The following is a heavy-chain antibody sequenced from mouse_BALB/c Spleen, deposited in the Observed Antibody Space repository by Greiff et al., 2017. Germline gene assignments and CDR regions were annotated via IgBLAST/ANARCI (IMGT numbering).Heavy chain of an antibody. Sequence: EVMLVESGGGLVQPGGSRKLSCAASGFTFSSFGMHWVRQAPEKGLEWVAYISSGSSTIYYADTVKGRFTISRDNPKNTLFLQMTSLRSEDTAMYYCARSALRLHAMDCWGQGTSVTVSS. CDR1: GFTFSSFG. CDR2: ISSGSSTI. V-gene: IGHV5-17*02. D-gene: IGHD1-2*01. CDR3: ARSALRLHAMDC. J-gene: IGHJ4*01.